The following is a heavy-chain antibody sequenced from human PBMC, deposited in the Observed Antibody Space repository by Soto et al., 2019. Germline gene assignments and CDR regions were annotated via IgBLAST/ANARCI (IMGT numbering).Heavy chain of an antibody. CDR3: ARIRYGDYYHWHCDL. CDR1: GFSLTNARMG. D-gene: IGHD4-17*01. J-gene: IGHJ2*01. V-gene: IGHV2-26*01. CDR2: IFSNDEK. Sequence: QVTLNESGPVLVKPTETLTLTCTVSGFSLTNARMGVSWIRQPPGKALAWLTHIFSNDEKSYSTSLKNSLTISKDTSERHVVLIRTNMDPVYTATYYCARIRYGDYYHWHCDLWGRGTLVAVSP.